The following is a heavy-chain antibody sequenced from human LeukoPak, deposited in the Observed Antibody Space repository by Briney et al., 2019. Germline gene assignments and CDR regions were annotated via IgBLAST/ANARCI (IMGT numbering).Heavy chain of an antibody. D-gene: IGHD3-22*01. CDR2: ISSSSTYI. V-gene: IGHV3-21*01. Sequence: RSGGSLRLSCAASGFTFSSYSMSWVRQAPGKWLEGVSSISSSSTYIYYADSVKGRFTISRDNAKNSLYLQMNSLRAEDTAVFYCARDPRDYDSSGNYWGQGTLVTVSS. J-gene: IGHJ4*02. CDR3: ARDPRDYDSSGNY. CDR1: GFTFSSYS.